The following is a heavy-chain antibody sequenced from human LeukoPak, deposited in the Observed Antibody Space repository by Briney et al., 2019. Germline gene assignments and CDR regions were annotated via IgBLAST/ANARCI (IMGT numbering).Heavy chain of an antibody. CDR3: AREGNYGDLDY. CDR1: GGSISSGGYS. D-gene: IGHD4-17*01. CDR2: IYHSGST. V-gene: IGHV4-30-2*01. Sequence: SETLSLTCAVSGGSISSGGYSWSWIRQPPGKGLEWIGYIYHSGSTYYNPSLKSRVTISVDRSKNQFSLKLSSVTAADTAVYYCAREGNYGDLDYWGQGTLVTVSS. J-gene: IGHJ4*02.